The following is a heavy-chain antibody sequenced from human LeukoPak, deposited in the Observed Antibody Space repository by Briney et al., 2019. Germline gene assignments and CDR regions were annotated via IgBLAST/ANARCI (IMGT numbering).Heavy chain of an antibody. D-gene: IGHD1-1*01. CDR3: ARSPSRRTNWNYYDS. J-gene: IGHJ4*02. CDR2: IGPIGVYT. V-gene: IGHV3-64*01. Sequence: GGSLRLSCAASGFTFSDYAMHWVRQAPGKGLEFVSVIGPIGVYTYYANSVKGRFTISRDNSKSTVSLQMGSLRDEDMAVYYCARSPSRRTNWNYYDSWGRGTLVTVSS. CDR1: GFTFSDYA.